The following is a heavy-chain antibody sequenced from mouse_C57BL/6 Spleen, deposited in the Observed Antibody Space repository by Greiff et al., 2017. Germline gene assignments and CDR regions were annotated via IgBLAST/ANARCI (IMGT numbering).Heavy chain of an antibody. D-gene: IGHD2-4*01. V-gene: IGHV1-81*01. Sequence: QVQLLQSGAELARPGASVKLSCKASGYNFTSYGISWVKQRTGQGLEWIGEIYPRSGNTYYNEKFKGKATLTADKSYSTAYMELRRMTSENSAVYFGAREDDCGFAYWGQGTLVTVSA. CDR3: AREDDCGFAY. J-gene: IGHJ3*01. CDR1: GYNFTSYG. CDR2: IYPRSGNT.